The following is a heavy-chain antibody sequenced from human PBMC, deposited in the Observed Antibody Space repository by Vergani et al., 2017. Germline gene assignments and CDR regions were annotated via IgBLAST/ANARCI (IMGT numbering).Heavy chain of an antibody. CDR3: ARGYYDVWSALGY. CDR2: IYTSGST. D-gene: IGHD3-3*01. V-gene: IGHV4-61*02. CDR1: GGSISSGSYY. Sequence: QVQLQESGPGLVKPSQTLSLTCTVSGGSISSGSYYWSWIRQPAGKGLEWIGRIYTSGSTNYNPSRKSRVTRSVDTSKNQFSLKLSSVTAADTAVYYCARGYYDVWSALGYWGQGTLVTVSS. J-gene: IGHJ4*02.